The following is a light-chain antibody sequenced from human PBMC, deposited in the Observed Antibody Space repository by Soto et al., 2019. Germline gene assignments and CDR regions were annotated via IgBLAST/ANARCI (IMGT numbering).Light chain of an antibody. CDR3: QQRSNWPPTWT. V-gene: IGKV3-11*01. J-gene: IGKJ1*01. CDR2: DGS. Sequence: EVVLTQSPATLSLSPVERATLSCSASQSVGSYLAWYQHKPGQPPRLLIYDGSNRATGIPARFSGSGSGTDFTLTISSLEPEDFAVYYCQQRSNWPPTWTFGQGTKVEIK. CDR1: QSVGSY.